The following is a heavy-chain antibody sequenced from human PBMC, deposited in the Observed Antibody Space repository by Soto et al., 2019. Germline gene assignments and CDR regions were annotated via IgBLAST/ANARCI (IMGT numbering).Heavy chain of an antibody. V-gene: IGHV3-7*01. J-gene: IGHJ6*02. Sequence: EVQLVESGGGLVQPGGSLRLSCVDSGFTFSRYWMSWVRQAPVKGLEWVGNIKQDGSEENYVDSVKGRFTISRDNAKNSMYLQMNSLRAEDTAVYYCARIASSGRTWDVWGQGTTVVVSS. CDR2: IKQDGSEE. D-gene: IGHD3-3*02. CDR1: GFTFSRYW. CDR3: ARIASSGRTWDV.